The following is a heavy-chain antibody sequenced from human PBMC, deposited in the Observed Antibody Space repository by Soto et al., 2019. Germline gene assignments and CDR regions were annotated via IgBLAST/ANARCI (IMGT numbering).Heavy chain of an antibody. J-gene: IGHJ5*02. D-gene: IGHD6-13*01. Sequence: SVKVSSKAAGGTFSSYTISWVRQAPGQGLEWMGRIIHILGIANYAQKFQGRVTITADKYTSTAYMELSSLRSADAAVDYCERDRPPAVEPAISSAVAWYDPWGQGTLVTVSS. CDR2: IIHILGIA. CDR1: GGTFSSYT. CDR3: ERDRPPAVEPAISSAVAWYDP. V-gene: IGHV1-69*04.